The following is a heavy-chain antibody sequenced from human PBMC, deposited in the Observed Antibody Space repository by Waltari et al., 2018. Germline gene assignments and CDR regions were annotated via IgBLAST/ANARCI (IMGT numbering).Heavy chain of an antibody. Sequence: EVQLVESGGGLVKPGGSLRLSCAASGLDFSKYNMNWVRQTPDKGLEWISSINSGGSYIKYRDSVKGRFTISRDNANNSLYLQINRLRAEDAGVYYCAGDASGGWYPGYNWLYPWGQGTLVTVSS. CDR3: AGDASGGWYPGYNWLYP. CDR1: GLDFSKYN. V-gene: IGHV3-21*01. J-gene: IGHJ5*02. CDR2: INSGGSYI. D-gene: IGHD6-19*01.